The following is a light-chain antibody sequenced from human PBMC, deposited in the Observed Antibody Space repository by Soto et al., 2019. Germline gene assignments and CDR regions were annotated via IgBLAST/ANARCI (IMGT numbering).Light chain of an antibody. Sequence: QSVLTQPASVSGSPGQSITISCTGTSTDVGSYNLVSWYQQHPGKAPNLMIYDVNNRPSGVSNRFSGSKSGNTASLTISGLQAEDEADYYCCSYAGSSTLIFGGGTKLTVL. CDR2: DVN. CDR1: STDVGSYNL. V-gene: IGLV2-23*02. CDR3: CSYAGSSTLI. J-gene: IGLJ2*01.